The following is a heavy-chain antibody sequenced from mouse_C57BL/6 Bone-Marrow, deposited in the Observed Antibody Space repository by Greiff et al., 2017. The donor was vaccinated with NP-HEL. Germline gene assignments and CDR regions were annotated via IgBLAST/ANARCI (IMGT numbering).Heavy chain of an antibody. CDR3: ARHPYGNYVWDY. CDR1: GFTFSDYG. Sequence: EVQGVESGGGLVQPGGSLKLSCAASGFTFSDYGMAWVRQAPRKGPEWVAFISNLAYSIYYADTVTGRFTISRENAKNTLYLEMSSLRSEDTAMYYCARHPYGNYVWDYWGQGTSVTVSS. V-gene: IGHV5-15*01. D-gene: IGHD2-1*01. CDR2: ISNLAYSI. J-gene: IGHJ4*01.